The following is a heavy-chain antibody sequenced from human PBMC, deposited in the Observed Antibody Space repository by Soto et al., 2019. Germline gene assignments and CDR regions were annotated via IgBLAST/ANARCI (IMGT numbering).Heavy chain of an antibody. CDR2: MNPNSGNT. CDR1: GYTFTSYD. J-gene: IGHJ6*02. D-gene: IGHD3-3*01. Sequence: GASVKVSCKASGYTFTSYDINWVRQATGQGLEWMGWMNPNSGNTGYAQKFQGRVTMTRNTSISTAYMELSSLRSEDTAVYYCARGNFEGYDFWSHEAPGYYYYGMDVCGQRTTVTVSS. V-gene: IGHV1-8*01. CDR3: ARGNFEGYDFWSHEAPGYYYYGMDV.